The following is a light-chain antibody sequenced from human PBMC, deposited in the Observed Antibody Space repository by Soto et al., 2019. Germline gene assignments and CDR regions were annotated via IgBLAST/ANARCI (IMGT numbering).Light chain of an antibody. V-gene: IGKV3-20*01. CDR1: QSVSSGY. Sequence: EIVLTQSTGTLSLSPGERATLSCRASQSVSSGYLAWYQQKPGQAPRLLIYGASSMATGIPDRFSGSGSGTDFTLTISRLEPEDFAGYYCQQYGSSPSFGPGTKVDIK. CDR3: QQYGSSPS. J-gene: IGKJ3*01. CDR2: GAS.